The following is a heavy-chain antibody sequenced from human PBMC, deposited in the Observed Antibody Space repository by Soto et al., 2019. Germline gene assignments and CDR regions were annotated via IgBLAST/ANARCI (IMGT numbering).Heavy chain of an antibody. Sequence: PGGSLRLSCAASGFTFSSYSMSWVRQAPGKGLEWVANINKNGDETYYVDSVKGRFTISRDNAKNALYLQMNSLRAEDTAVYYCARPCDTALVSTLNYWGQGTLVTVSS. D-gene: IGHD5-18*01. CDR2: INKNGDET. CDR1: GFTFSSYS. J-gene: IGHJ4*02. V-gene: IGHV3-7*03. CDR3: ARPCDTALVSTLNY.